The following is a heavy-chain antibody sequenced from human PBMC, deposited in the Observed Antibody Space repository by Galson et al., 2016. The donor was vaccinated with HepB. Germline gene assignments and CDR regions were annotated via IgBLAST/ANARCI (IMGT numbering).Heavy chain of an antibody. J-gene: IGHJ4*02. Sequence: QSGAEVKKPGESLKISCKGSGYRFTSYWISWVRQMPGKGLEWMGRSDPSDSYSNYSPSFQGHVTISTDKSTSTASLQWRSLKASDTAMYYCVRMTDPVQNYFDSWGQGTLVTVSS. V-gene: IGHV5-10-1*01. CDR3: VRMTDPVQNYFDS. CDR1: GYRFTSYW. CDR2: SDPSDSYS.